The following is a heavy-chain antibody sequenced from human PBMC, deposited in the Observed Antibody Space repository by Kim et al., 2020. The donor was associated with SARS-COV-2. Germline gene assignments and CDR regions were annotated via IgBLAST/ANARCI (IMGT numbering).Heavy chain of an antibody. CDR3: ARDLNSGYERPDY. V-gene: IGHV3-48*04. Sequence: GGSLRLSCAASGFTFSSYSMNWVRQPPGKGMEWVSYIGTSGSLIYYADSVKGRFTISRDNAKNSLFLQMNSLRAEDTAVYYCARDLNSGYERPDYWGQGT. J-gene: IGHJ4*02. D-gene: IGHD5-12*01. CDR2: IGTSGSLI. CDR1: GFTFSSYS.